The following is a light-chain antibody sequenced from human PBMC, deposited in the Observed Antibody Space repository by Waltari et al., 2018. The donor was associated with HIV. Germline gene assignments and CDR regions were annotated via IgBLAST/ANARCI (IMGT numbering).Light chain of an antibody. CDR3: QSAASSATYRV. CDR2: KDS. Sequence: SYELTQPPSVSVSHGQPARTTCPGDALPQQYASWYQQKPGQAPVLVIYKDSERPSGIPERFSGSSSGTTVTLTISGVQAEDEADYYCQSAASSATYRVFGGGTKLTVL. CDR1: ALPQQY. V-gene: IGLV3-25*03. J-gene: IGLJ3*02.